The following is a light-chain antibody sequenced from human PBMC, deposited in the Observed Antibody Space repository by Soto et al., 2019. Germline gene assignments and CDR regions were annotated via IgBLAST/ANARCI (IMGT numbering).Light chain of an antibody. CDR2: DVS. Sequence: QSVLTQPASVSGSPGQSITISCTGTSSDVGGYNYVSWYQQHPGKAPQLMIFDVSNRPSGVSNRFSGSKSANTASLTISGRQHEDDADYYCSTYTTSSTPYVFGTGTKLTVL. V-gene: IGLV2-14*01. CDR1: SSDVGGYNY. J-gene: IGLJ1*01. CDR3: STYTTSSTPYV.